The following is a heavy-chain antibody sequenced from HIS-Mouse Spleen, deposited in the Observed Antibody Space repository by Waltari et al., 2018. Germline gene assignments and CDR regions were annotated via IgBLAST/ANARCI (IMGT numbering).Heavy chain of an antibody. V-gene: IGHV4-39*07. Sequence: QLQLQESGPGLVKPSETLSLTCTVSGGSISSSSYYWGWIRQPPGKGLEWIGSIYYSGSTYYNPSLKSRVTISVETSKNQFSLKLSSVTAADTAVYYCARHTTVTMYYFDYWGQGTLVTVSS. J-gene: IGHJ4*02. CDR3: ARHTTVTMYYFDY. CDR2: IYYSGST. CDR1: GGSISSSSYY. D-gene: IGHD4-17*01.